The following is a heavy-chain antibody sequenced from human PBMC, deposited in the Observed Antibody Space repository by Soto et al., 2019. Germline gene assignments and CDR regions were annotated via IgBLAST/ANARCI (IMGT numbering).Heavy chain of an antibody. V-gene: IGHV3-48*02. D-gene: IGHD6-19*01. CDR3: AIYSAWAFDY. CDR1: GFTFSGYS. Sequence: EVQLVESGGGLVQPGGSLRLSCAASGFTFSGYSMNWVRQAPGKGLEWISYISSASSTIYSADSVKGRFTISRDNAKNSLFLEMNSLRDEDTAVYYCAIYSAWAFDYWGLGTLVTVSS. CDR2: ISSASSTI. J-gene: IGHJ4*01.